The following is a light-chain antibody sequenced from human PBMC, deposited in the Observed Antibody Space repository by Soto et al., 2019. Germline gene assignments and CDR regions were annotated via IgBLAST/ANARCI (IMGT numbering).Light chain of an antibody. J-gene: IGKJ1*01. CDR1: QSISSW. Sequence: DIQMTQSPSTLSASLGDRVTITCRASQSISSWLAWYQQKPGKAPKLLIYDASSVESGVPSRFSGSGSGTEFTLTISSLQPDDFATYYCQQYNSFWTFGQGTKVEIK. V-gene: IGKV1-5*01. CDR3: QQYNSFWT. CDR2: DAS.